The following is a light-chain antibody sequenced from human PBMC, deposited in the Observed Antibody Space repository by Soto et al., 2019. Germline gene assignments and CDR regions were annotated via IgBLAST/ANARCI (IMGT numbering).Light chain of an antibody. Sequence: QPPSPTGSPGHSLTVSCTGTSRDVGAYNYVSWYQQHPGKAPELIIYEVTKRPSGVPDRFAGSKSGNTAYLTVSGLQAEDEADYYCSSFAGSYTFDVLLGGGNKVTVL. CDR2: EVT. V-gene: IGLV2-8*01. CDR3: SSFAGSYTFDVL. CDR1: SRDVGAYNY. J-gene: IGLJ2*01.